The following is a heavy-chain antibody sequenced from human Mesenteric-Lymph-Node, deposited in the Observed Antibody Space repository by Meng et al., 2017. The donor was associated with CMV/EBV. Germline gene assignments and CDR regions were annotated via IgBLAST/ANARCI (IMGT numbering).Heavy chain of an antibody. CDR2: IYYTGST. J-gene: IGHJ4*02. CDR1: GGSISSSNFY. CDR3: ARRGVRSNSGGGY. V-gene: IGHV4-39*01. D-gene: IGHD4-11*01. Sequence: SETLSLTCTVSGGSISSSNFYWDWIRQPPGKGLEWIGTIYYTGSTYYNPSLRSRVTISVDTSKNQFSLKLNSVTAADTAVYYCARRGVRSNSGGGYWGQGTLVTVSS.